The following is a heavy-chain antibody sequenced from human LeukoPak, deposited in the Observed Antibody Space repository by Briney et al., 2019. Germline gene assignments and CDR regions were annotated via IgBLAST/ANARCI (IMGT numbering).Heavy chain of an antibody. J-gene: IGHJ3*02. CDR3: ATAAAGTDDAFDI. CDR2: ISSSGYTM. CDR1: GFTFSSYE. Sequence: GGSLRLSCAASGFTFSSYEMNWVRQAPGKGLEWVSYISSSGYTMYYADSVKGRFTISRDNAKNSLYLQMNSLRAEDTAVYYCATAAAGTDDAFDIWGQGTMVTVSS. V-gene: IGHV3-48*03. D-gene: IGHD6-13*01.